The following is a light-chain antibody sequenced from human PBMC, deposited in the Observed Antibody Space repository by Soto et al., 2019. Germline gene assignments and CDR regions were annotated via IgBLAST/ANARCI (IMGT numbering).Light chain of an antibody. CDR1: QSVSNNY. CDR3: QQYGSSPWP. V-gene: IGKV3-20*01. CDR2: GAS. Sequence: GLTQSAGTLSLSPGERATLSCRASQSVSNNYLAWYQQKPGQAPRLLIYGASNRATGIPDRFSGSGSGTDFTLTISRLEPEDFAVYYCQQYGSSPWPFGQGTKVDIK. J-gene: IGKJ1*01.